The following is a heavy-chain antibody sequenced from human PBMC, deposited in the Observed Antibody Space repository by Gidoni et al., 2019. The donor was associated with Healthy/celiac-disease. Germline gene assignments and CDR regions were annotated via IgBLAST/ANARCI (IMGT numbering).Heavy chain of an antibody. V-gene: IGHV4-34*01. CDR1: GRSFSGYY. D-gene: IGHD6-19*01. J-gene: IGHJ4*02. CDR3: ARVRSGWYGFDY. CDR2: INHSGST. Sequence: QAQLQQCGAGLLKPSQPLSLTCAVYGRSFSGYYRCWIRQPPGKGLEWIGEINHSGSTNYNPSLKSRVTISVDTSKNKFSLKLSSVTAADTAVYYCARVRSGWYGFDYWGQGTLVTVSS.